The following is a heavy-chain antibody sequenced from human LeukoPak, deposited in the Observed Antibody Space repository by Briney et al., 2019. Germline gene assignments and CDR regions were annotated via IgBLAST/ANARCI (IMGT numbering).Heavy chain of an antibody. CDR1: GFTFSSYA. CDR3: AKAPQSKIFGVVIRNYYYMDV. V-gene: IGHV3-23*01. J-gene: IGHJ6*03. D-gene: IGHD3-3*01. Sequence: GGSLRLSCAASGFTFSSYAMSWVRQAPGKGLEWVSAISGSGCSTYYADSVKGRFTISRDNSKNTLYLQMNSLRAEDTAVYYCAKAPQSKIFGVVIRNYYYMDVWGKGTTVTVSS. CDR2: ISGSGCST.